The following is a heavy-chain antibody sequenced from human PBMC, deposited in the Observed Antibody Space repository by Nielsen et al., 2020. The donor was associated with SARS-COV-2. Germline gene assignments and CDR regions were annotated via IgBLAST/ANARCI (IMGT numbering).Heavy chain of an antibody. CDR3: ARSHFWSGYSQYYFDY. CDR2: IDWDDDK. CDR1: GFSLSTSGMC. J-gene: IGHJ4*02. Sequence: SGPTLVKPTQTLTLTCTFSGFSLSTSGMCVSWIRQPPGKALEWLARIDWDDDKYYSTSLKTWLTISKDTSKNQVVLTMTNMDPVDTATYYCARSHFWSGYSQYYFDYWGQGTLVTVSS. V-gene: IGHV2-70*11. D-gene: IGHD3-3*02.